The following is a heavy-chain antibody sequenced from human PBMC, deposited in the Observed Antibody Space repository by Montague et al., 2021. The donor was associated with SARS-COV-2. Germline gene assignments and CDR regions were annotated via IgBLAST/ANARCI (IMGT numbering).Heavy chain of an antibody. CDR2: IYYSGST. CDR3: ARHPRGYYDYVWGSPSYYFDY. CDR1: GGSISSSSYY. D-gene: IGHD3-16*01. Sequence: SETLSLTCTVSGGSISSSSYYWGWIRQPPGKGLEWIGSIYYSGSTYYNPSLKSRVTISVDTSKNQFSLELSSVTAADTAVYYCARHPRGYYDYVWGSPSYYFDYWGQGTLVTVSS. J-gene: IGHJ4*02. V-gene: IGHV4-39*01.